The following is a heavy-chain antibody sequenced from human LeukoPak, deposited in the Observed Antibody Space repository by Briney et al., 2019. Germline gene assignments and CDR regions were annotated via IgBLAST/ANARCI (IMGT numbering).Heavy chain of an antibody. D-gene: IGHD2-8*01. Sequence: SETLSLTCTVSGGSISSSSYYWGWIRQPPGKGLEWIGSIYYSGSTYYNPSLKSRVTISVDTSKNQFSLKLSSVTAADTAVYYCARQVYSSNFDYWGQGTLVTGSS. CDR1: GGSISSSSYY. CDR2: IYYSGST. V-gene: IGHV4-39*01. J-gene: IGHJ4*02. CDR3: ARQVYSSNFDY.